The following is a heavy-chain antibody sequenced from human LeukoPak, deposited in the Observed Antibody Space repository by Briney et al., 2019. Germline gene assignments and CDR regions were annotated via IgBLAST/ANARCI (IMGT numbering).Heavy chain of an antibody. CDR1: GFTFGDYA. D-gene: IGHD3-10*01. V-gene: IGHV3-49*04. CDR2: ITSKAYGGTT. CDR3: TRMGIVLLWFGECDY. J-gene: IGHJ4*02. Sequence: GRSLRLSCTASGFTFGDYAMSWVRQAPGKGLEWVGFITSKAYGGTTEYAASVKGRFTISRDDSKSIAYLQMNSLKTEDTAVYYCTRMGIVLLWFGECDYWGQGTLVTVSS.